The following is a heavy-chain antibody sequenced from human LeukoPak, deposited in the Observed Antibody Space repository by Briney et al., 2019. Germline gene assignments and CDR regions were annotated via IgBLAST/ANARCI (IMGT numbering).Heavy chain of an antibody. CDR2: IRNKANSYTT. J-gene: IGHJ4*02. Sequence: PGGSLRLSCAASGFTFSDHYMDWVRQAPGKGLEWVGRIRNKANSYTTQYAASVKGRFTVSRDDSKNSVYLEVNSLKTEDTAVYYCARGGRGIDYWGQGALVSVSS. CDR3: ARGGRGIDY. V-gene: IGHV3-72*01. D-gene: IGHD3-16*01. CDR1: GFTFSDHY.